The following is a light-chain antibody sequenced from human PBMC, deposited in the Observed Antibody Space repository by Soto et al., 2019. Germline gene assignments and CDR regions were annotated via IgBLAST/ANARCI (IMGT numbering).Light chain of an antibody. V-gene: IGKV3-15*01. CDR2: AAS. Sequence: EIVVTQSPGILSVSPGDRATLSCRASQSVGRKLAWYQQKPGQAPTLLIYAASTRATGLPARFSGSGSGTDLTLTISILQSEDFAVYYCQEYSKCPLFTFGPGTRVDIK. CDR1: QSVGRK. J-gene: IGKJ3*01. CDR3: QEYSKCPLFT.